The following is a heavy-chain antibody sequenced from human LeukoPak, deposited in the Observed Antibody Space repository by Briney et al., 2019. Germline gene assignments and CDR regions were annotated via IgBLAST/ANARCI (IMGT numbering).Heavy chain of an antibody. Sequence: TLSLTCAVSGGSISSGGYSWIWIRQPPGKGLEWIGYIYHSGSTYYNPSLKSRVTISVDRSKNQFSLKLSSVTAADTAVYYWARGRESYLDFDYWGQGTLVTVSS. CDR3: ARGRESYLDFDY. CDR2: IYHSGST. V-gene: IGHV4-30-2*01. J-gene: IGHJ4*02. CDR1: GGSISSGGYS. D-gene: IGHD2/OR15-2a*01.